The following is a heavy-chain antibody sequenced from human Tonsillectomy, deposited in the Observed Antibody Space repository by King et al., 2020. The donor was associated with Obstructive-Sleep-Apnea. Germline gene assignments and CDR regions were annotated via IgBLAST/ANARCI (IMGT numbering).Heavy chain of an antibody. CDR3: ARGPSLGEENDF. Sequence: QLQLQESGPGLVKPSETLSLTCTVSGASISTAYYWTWIRQPPGKGLEWLGTIYYSGSTYYNPSLKSRVTISVDTSKNQFSLNLSSVTAADTAVYYCARGPSLGEENDFWGQGTLVTVSS. V-gene: IGHV4-39*07. J-gene: IGHJ4*02. CDR2: IYYSGST. CDR1: GASISTAYY. D-gene: IGHD2-21*01.